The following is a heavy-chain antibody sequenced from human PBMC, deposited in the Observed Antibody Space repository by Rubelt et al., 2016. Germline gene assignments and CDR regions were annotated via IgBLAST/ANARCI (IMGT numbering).Heavy chain of an antibody. J-gene: IGHJ5*02. V-gene: IGHV1-18*01. D-gene: IGHD6-13*01. CDR1: GYTFTSYG. CDR3: ASMYSSSWYRGWFDP. Sequence: QVQLVQSGAEVKKPGASVKVSCKASGYTFTSYGISWVRQAPGQGLEWLGWLSAYNGNTNYAQKLQGRVPMTTDTSTSTAYMELRSLRSDDTAVYYCASMYSSSWYRGWFDPWGQGTLVTVSS. CDR2: LSAYNGNT.